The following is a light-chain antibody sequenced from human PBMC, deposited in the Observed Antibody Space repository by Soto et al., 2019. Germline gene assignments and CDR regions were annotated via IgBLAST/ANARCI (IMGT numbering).Light chain of an antibody. J-gene: IGKJ1*01. CDR3: QQYSRSTWT. CDR2: GAS. Sequence: PGERATLSCKTSQSVSSSSLAWYQQKPGQAPRLLIYGASSRATSIPDRFSGSGSGTDFTLTISRLEPEDFAVYYCQQYSRSTWTFGQRTKVEIK. CDR1: QSVSSSS. V-gene: IGKV3-20*01.